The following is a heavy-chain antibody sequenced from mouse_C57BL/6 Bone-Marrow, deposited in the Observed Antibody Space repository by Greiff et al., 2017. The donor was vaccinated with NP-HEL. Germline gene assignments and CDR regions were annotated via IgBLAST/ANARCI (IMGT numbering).Heavy chain of an antibody. CDR3: ARGDGYYRFAY. CDR2: IWSGGST. D-gene: IGHD2-3*01. Sequence: QVQLQQSGPGLVQPSQSLSITCTVSGFSLTSYGVHWVRQSPGKGLEWLGVIWSGGSTDYNAAFISSLSISKDNSKSQVFFKMNSLQADDTAIYYCARGDGYYRFAYWGQGTLVTVSA. V-gene: IGHV2-2*01. J-gene: IGHJ3*01. CDR1: GFSLTSYG.